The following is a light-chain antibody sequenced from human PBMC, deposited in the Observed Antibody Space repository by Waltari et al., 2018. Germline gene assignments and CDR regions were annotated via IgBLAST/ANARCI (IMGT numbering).Light chain of an antibody. CDR2: DVA. V-gene: IGLV2-14*03. Sequence: QSALTQPASVSGSPGQSISVSCKGTSSDVGGYKYVSWYQHHPGKAPKLLIYDVAKRPSGVSDRFSGSKTGNMASLTISGLRAEDEAFYYCSSYSTTSAVVFGGGTKMTVL. CDR1: SSDVGGYKY. CDR3: SSYSTTSAVV. J-gene: IGLJ2*01.